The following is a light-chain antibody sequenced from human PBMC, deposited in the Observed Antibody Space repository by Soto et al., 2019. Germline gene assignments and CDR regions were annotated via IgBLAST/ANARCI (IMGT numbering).Light chain of an antibody. J-gene: IGLJ3*02. CDR3: QSYDSSLSGSAV. Sequence: QSVLTQPPSVSGAPGQRVTISCTRSSSNIGAGYDVHWYQQLPGTAPKLLIYGNSNRPSGVPDRFSGSKSGTSASLAITGLQAEDEADYYCQSYDSSLSGSAVFGGGTKVTVL. CDR1: SSNIGAGYD. CDR2: GNS. V-gene: IGLV1-40*01.